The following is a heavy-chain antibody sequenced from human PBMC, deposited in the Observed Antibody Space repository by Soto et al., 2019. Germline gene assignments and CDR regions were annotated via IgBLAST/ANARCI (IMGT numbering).Heavy chain of an antibody. D-gene: IGHD3-3*01. CDR1: GYPISSGYY. Sequence: SETLSLTCAVSGYPISSGYYWGWIRQSPGKGLEWIGSLYHSGSTYYNPSLKRRVTISVDSSKNQFSLRLTPVTAADTAVYYCARNSYYDFWSGYQSGFDSLGHGTVVT. V-gene: IGHV4-38-2*01. J-gene: IGHJ4*01. CDR2: LYHSGST. CDR3: ARNSYYDFWSGYQSGFDS.